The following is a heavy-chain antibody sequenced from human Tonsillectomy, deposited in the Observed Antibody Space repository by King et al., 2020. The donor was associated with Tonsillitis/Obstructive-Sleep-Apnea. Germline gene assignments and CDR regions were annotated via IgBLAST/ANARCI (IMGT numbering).Heavy chain of an antibody. CDR1: GYTFTGYY. D-gene: IGHD6-13*01. CDR3: ARDPGSSWPKFDY. CDR2: INPNSGGT. J-gene: IGHJ4*02. Sequence: QLVQSGAEVKKPGASVKVSCKASGYTFTGYYMHWVRQAPGQGLEWMGWINPNSGGTNYAQKFQGRVTMTRDTSISTADMDLSRLRSDDTAVYYCARDPGSSWPKFDYWGQGTLVTVSA. V-gene: IGHV1-2*02.